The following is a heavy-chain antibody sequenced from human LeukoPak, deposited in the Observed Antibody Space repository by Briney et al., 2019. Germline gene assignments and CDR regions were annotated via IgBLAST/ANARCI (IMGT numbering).Heavy chain of an antibody. CDR2: TSGYNTYT. V-gene: IGHV1-18*01. CDR1: NNTLSNNG. D-gene: IGHD6-13*01. J-gene: IGHJ5*02. CDR3: ARYSSSWYPDP. Sequence: ASVKVSCKASNNTLSNNGITWVRQAPGQGLEWMGWTSGYNTYTTYAQKLQGRVTMTTDTSTSTAYMELRSLRSDDTAVYYCARYSSSWYPDPWGQGTLVTVSS.